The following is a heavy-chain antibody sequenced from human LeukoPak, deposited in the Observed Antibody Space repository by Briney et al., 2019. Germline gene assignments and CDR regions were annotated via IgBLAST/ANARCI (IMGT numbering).Heavy chain of an antibody. CDR1: GGTFSSYA. Sequence: SVKVSCKASGGTFSSYAISWVRQAPGQGREWMGGIIPIFGTANYAQKFQGRVTITADKSTSTAYMELSSLRSEDTAVYYCAGTYSSGWYLGYYFDYWGQGTLVTVSS. CDR2: IIPIFGTA. CDR3: AGTYSSGWYLGYYFDY. V-gene: IGHV1-69*06. D-gene: IGHD6-19*01. J-gene: IGHJ4*02.